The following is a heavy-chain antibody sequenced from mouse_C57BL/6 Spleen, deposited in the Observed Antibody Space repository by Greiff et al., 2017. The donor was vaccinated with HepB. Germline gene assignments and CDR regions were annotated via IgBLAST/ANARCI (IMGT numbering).Heavy chain of an antibody. CDR2: IDPSDSET. CDR3: ARFTRSSYFDY. CDR1: GYTFTSYW. J-gene: IGHJ2*01. V-gene: IGHV1-52*01. D-gene: IGHD1-1*01. Sequence: QVQLQQPGAELVRPGSSVKLSCKASGYTFTSYWMHWVKQRPIQGLEWIGNIDPSDSETHYNQKFKDKATLTVDKSSSTAYMQLSSLTSEDSAVYYCARFTRSSYFDYWGQGTTLTVSS.